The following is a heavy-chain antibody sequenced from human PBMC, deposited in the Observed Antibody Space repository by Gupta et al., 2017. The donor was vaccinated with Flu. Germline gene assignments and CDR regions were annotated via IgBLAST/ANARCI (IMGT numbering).Heavy chain of an antibody. V-gene: IGHV4-34*01. Sequence: QVQLQPRSAGLLTPSETLSLTSAVSKASLSGSYWSCIRQPPGKGPEWIGEIDHSGGTNYNPSLKSRVTMSVDTSKNQFSRNLYSVTAADTAIYYCTRLGGFTVGYNWFDPWGQGTLVTVSS. CDR3: TRLGGFTVGYNWFDP. CDR1: KASLSGSY. CDR2: IDHSGGT. J-gene: IGHJ5*02. D-gene: IGHD4-11*01.